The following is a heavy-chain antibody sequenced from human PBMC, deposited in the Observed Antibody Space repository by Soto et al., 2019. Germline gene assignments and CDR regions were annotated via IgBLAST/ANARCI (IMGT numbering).Heavy chain of an antibody. CDR3: ARGPRRYFDWVPFDY. J-gene: IGHJ4*02. V-gene: IGHV4-59*01. Sequence: QVQLQESGPGLVKPSETLSLTCTVSGGSISSYYWSWIRQPPGKGLEWIGYIYYSGSTNYNPSLKSRVTIAVDTSKNQFSLKLSSVTAADTAVYYCARGPRRYFDWVPFDYWGQGTLVTVSS. CDR2: IYYSGST. CDR1: GGSISSYY. D-gene: IGHD3-9*01.